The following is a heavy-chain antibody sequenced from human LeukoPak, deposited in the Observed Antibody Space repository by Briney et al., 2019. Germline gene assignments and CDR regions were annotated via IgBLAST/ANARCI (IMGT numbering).Heavy chain of an antibody. D-gene: IGHD3-3*01. Sequence: GGSLRLSCAASGFTFSSYGMHWVRQAPGKGLEWVVVISYDGSNKYYADSVKGRFTISRDNSKNTLYLQMNSLRAEDTAAYYCAKDFDFWSGYHGYYYYGMDVWGQGTTVTVSS. V-gene: IGHV3-30*18. CDR1: GFTFSSYG. CDR2: ISYDGSNK. J-gene: IGHJ6*02. CDR3: AKDFDFWSGYHGYYYYGMDV.